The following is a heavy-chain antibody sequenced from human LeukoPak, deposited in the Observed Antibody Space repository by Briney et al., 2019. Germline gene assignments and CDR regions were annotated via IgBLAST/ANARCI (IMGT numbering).Heavy chain of an antibody. J-gene: IGHJ4*02. Sequence: GGSLRLSCAASGFTFDDYAMHWVRQAPGKGLEWVSGISWNSGSIGYADSVKGRFTISRDNSRDTLSVQINSLRAEDTAVYYCAKLQSVVIPAAMLGFDYWGQGILVTVSS. V-gene: IGHV3-9*01. CDR1: GFTFDDYA. CDR3: AKLQSVVIPAAMLGFDY. D-gene: IGHD2-2*01. CDR2: ISWNSGSI.